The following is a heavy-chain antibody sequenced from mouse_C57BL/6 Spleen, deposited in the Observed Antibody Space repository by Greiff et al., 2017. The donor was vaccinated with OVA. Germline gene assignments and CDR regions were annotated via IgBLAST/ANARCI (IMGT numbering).Heavy chain of an antibody. CDR2: INPSSGYT. Sequence: QVQLKESGAELARPGASVKMSCKASGYTFTSYTMHWVKQRPGQGLEWIGYINPSSGYTKYNQKFKDKATLTADKSSSTAYMQLSSLTSEDSAVYYCAREYLDYYGSSFFDYWGQGTTLTVSS. V-gene: IGHV1-4*01. CDR1: GYTFTSYT. D-gene: IGHD1-1*01. CDR3: AREYLDYYGSSFFDY. J-gene: IGHJ2*01.